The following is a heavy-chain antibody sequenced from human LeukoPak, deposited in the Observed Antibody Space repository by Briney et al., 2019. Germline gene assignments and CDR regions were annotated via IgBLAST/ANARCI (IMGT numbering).Heavy chain of an antibody. J-gene: IGHJ4*02. V-gene: IGHV1-2*02. CDR2: IYPNSGGT. CDR1: GYTFTDFY. Sequence: VKVSCKASGYTFTDFYMHWVRQAPGQGLEWMGWIYPNSGGTNYAQKFQGRVTMTRDTSISTAYMELSRLRSDDTAVYYCARACVGGGGSCYSYWGQGTLVTVSS. CDR3: ARACVGGGGSCYSY. D-gene: IGHD3-22*01.